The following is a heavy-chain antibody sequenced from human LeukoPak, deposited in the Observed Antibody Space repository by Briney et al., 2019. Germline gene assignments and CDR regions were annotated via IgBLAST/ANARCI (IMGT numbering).Heavy chain of an antibody. Sequence: SETLSLTCAVYGGSFSGYYWSWIRQPPGKGLEWIGEIKHSGSTNYNPSLKSRVTISVDTSKNQFSLKLSSVTAADTAVYYCARERTRHFDYWGQGTLVTVSS. V-gene: IGHV4-34*01. CDR3: ARERTRHFDY. CDR1: GGSFSGYY. D-gene: IGHD1-14*01. J-gene: IGHJ4*02. CDR2: IKHSGST.